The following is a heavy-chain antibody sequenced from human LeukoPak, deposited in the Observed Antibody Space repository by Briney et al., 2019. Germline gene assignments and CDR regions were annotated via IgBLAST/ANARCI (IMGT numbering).Heavy chain of an antibody. CDR2: ISGSGGST. V-gene: IGHV3-23*01. CDR3: AKGGYYDNSGYYYFDY. J-gene: IGHJ4*02. D-gene: IGHD3-22*01. Sequence: PGGSLRLSCAASGFTFSSYAMSWVRQAPGKGLEWVSAISGSGGSTYYADSAKGRFTISRDNSKNTLYLQMNSLRAEDTAVYSCAKGGYYDNSGYYYFDYWGQGTLVTVSS. CDR1: GFTFSSYA.